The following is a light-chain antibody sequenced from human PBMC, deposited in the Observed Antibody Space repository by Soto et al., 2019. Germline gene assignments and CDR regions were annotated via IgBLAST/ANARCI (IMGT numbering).Light chain of an antibody. V-gene: IGLV2-23*02. CDR3: CSYSGGSTYV. CDR2: EVY. Sequence: QSALTQPASVSGSPGQSITISCTGTSSDVGRYDFVSWYQGHPGKAPKVMIYEVYNRPSGVSNRFSGSKSGSTASLTISGLHLEDEADYYCCSYSGGSTYVFGTGTKVTVL. CDR1: SSDVGRYDF. J-gene: IGLJ1*01.